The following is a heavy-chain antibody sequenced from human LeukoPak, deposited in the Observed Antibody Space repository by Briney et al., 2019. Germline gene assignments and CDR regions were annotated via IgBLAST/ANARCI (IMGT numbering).Heavy chain of an antibody. CDR2: INPNSGGT. J-gene: IGHJ5*02. D-gene: IGHD2-2*01. V-gene: IGHV1-2*02. CDR3: AREFVDCSSTSCPYLGWFDP. CDR1: GYTFTGYY. Sequence: ASVKVSCKASGYTFTGYYMHWVRQAPGQGLEWMGWINPNSGGTNYAQKFQGRVTMTRDTSISTAYMELSRLRSDDTAVYYCAREFVDCSSTSCPYLGWFDPWGQGTLVTVSS.